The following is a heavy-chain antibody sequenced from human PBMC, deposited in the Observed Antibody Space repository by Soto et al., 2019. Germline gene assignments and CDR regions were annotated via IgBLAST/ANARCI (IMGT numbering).Heavy chain of an antibody. CDR1: GGSISSGGYY. CDR3: AREEPGIAVDY. Sequence: PSETLSLTYTVSGGSISSGGYYWSWIRQHPGKGLEWIGYIYYSGSTYYNPSLKSRVTISVDTSKNQFSLKLSSVTAADTAVYYCAREEPGIAVDYWGQGTLVTVSS. J-gene: IGHJ4*02. CDR2: IYYSGST. D-gene: IGHD6-13*01. V-gene: IGHV4-31*03.